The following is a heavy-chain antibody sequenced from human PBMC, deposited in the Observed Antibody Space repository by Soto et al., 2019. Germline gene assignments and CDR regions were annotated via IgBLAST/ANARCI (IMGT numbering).Heavy chain of an antibody. V-gene: IGHV1-46*01. CDR2: INPSGGST. Sequence: APVKVSCKASGYTFTSYYMHWVRQAPGQGLEWMGIINPSGGSTSYAQKFQGRVTMTRDTSTSTVYMELSSLRSEDTAVYYCASSTLSSGWQMEGMDVWGQGNTVTVS. CDR3: ASSTLSSGWQMEGMDV. D-gene: IGHD6-19*01. J-gene: IGHJ6*02. CDR1: GYTFTSYY.